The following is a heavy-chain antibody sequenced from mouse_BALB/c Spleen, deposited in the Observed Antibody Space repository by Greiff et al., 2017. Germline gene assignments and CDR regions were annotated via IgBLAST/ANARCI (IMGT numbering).Heavy chain of an antibody. CDR1: GYTFTSYW. CDR3: ARLTVFDY. Sequence: QVQLQQPGAELVKPGASVKLSCKASGYTFTSYWMHWVKQRPGQGLEWIGEINPSNGRTNYNEKFKSKATLTVDKSSSTAYMQLSSLTSEDSAVYYCARLTVFDYWGQGTTLTVSS. V-gene: IGHV1S81*02. CDR2: INPSNGRT. J-gene: IGHJ2*01. D-gene: IGHD1-1*01.